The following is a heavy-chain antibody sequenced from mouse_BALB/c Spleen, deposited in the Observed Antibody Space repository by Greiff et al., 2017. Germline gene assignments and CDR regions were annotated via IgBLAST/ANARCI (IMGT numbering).Heavy chain of an antibody. CDR1: GFTFSSYG. Sequence: EVKLVESGGGLVQPGGSLKLSCAASGFTFSSYGMSWVRQTPDKRLELVATINSNGGSTYYPDSVKGRFTISRDNAKNTLYLQMSSLKSEDTAMYYCARGGVRGFAYWGQGTLVTVSA. J-gene: IGHJ3*01. D-gene: IGHD2-14*01. V-gene: IGHV5-6-3*01. CDR2: INSNGGST. CDR3: ARGGVRGFAY.